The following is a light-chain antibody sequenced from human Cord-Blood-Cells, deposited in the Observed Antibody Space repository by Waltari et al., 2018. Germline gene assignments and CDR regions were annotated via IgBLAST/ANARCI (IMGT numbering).Light chain of an antibody. CDR3: CSYAGSSTYV. CDR2: EGS. Sequence: QSALTQPASVSGSPGQSTTISSTGTSRDVGSYHLVPWYQQHPGKAPKLRIYEGSKRPSVVSTRFSGSKSGNTASLTISGLQAEDEADYYCCSYAGSSTYVFGTGTKVTVL. V-gene: IGLV2-23*01. CDR1: SRDVGSYHL. J-gene: IGLJ1*01.